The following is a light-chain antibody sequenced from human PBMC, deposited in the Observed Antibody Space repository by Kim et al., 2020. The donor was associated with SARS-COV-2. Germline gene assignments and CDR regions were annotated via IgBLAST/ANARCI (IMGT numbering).Light chain of an antibody. CDR1: RSVSSC. CDR2: DAS. V-gene: IGKV3-11*01. J-gene: IGKJ2*01. CDR3: QQRVNGMYT. Sequence: LAPEDRPTLSCRARRSVSSCLAWYQQKPGRAPRLLIYDASDRAADIPARFSGSGSGTDFTLPINSLGPEDFAGYYCQQRVNGMYTFGQGTKLEI.